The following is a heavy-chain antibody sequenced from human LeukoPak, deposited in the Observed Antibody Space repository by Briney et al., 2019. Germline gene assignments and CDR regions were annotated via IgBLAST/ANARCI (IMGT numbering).Heavy chain of an antibody. J-gene: IGHJ6*03. D-gene: IGHD3-3*01. Sequence: SQTLSLTCAISGDSVSSNSAAWNWIRQSPSRGLEWLGRTYYRSKWYNDYAVSVKSRITINPDTSKNQFSLQLNSVTPEDTAVYYCARGPFNYDFWNGQTLHYYYYYYMDVWGKGTTVAVSS. CDR3: ARGPFNYDFWNGQTLHYYYYYYMDV. V-gene: IGHV6-1*01. CDR1: GDSVSSNSAA. CDR2: TYYRSKWYN.